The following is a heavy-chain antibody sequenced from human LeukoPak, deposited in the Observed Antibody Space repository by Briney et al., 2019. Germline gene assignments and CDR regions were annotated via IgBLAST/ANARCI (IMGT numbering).Heavy chain of an antibody. D-gene: IGHD6-19*01. V-gene: IGHV4-30-4*08. CDR1: GGSISSGDYY. CDR3: ARWGIAVAFYY. CDR2: IYYSGST. J-gene: IGHJ4*02. Sequence: SGTLSLSCTVSGGSISSGDYYWSWISQPPGKGLEWIGYIYYSGSTYYNPSLKSRVTISVDTSKNQFSLQLSSVTAADTAVYYCARWGIAVAFYYWGQGTLVTVSS.